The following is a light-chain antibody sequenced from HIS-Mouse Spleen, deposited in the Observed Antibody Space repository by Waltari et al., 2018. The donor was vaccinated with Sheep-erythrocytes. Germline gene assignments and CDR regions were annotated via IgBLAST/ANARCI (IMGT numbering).Light chain of an antibody. CDR3: CSYAGSNNWV. J-gene: IGLJ3*02. V-gene: IGLV2-8*01. Sequence: QSALTQPPSASGSPGQSVTISCTGTSSDVGGYNYVSWYQQHPGKAPKLMIYEGSKRPSGVSNRFSGSKSGNTASLTISGLQAEDEADYYCCSYAGSNNWVFGGGTKLTVL. CDR2: EGS. CDR1: SSDVGGYNY.